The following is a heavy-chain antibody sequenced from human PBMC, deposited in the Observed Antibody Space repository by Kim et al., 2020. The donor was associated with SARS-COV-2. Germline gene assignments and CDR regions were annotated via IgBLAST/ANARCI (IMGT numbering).Heavy chain of an antibody. V-gene: IGHV3-23*01. CDR2: ISSSGGST. J-gene: IGHJ4*02. Sequence: GGSLRLSCAASGFTFYSYAMNWVRQAPGKGLEWVSAISSSGGSTYYADSVKGRFIISRDNSKNTLYLQINSLRAEDTAVYYCAKDRSEYYYGSLDYWGQGTLVTVSS. D-gene: IGHD3-10*01. CDR3: AKDRSEYYYGSLDY. CDR1: GFTFYSYA.